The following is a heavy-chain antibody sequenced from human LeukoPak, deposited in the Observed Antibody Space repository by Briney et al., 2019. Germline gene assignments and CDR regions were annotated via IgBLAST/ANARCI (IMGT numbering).Heavy chain of an antibody. CDR1: GFILTSYG. J-gene: IGHJ4*02. CDR3: ARDLAFFGLSP. D-gene: IGHD3/OR15-3a*01. CDR2: ISYDGSKT. Sequence: GGSLRLSCAASGFILTSYGMHWVRQAPGKGLEWVAGISYDGSKTYFADSVKGRFTIPRDTSKNTLYLQMNSLRIEDTAVYYCARDLAFFGLSPGGQGTLVTVSS. V-gene: IGHV3-33*01.